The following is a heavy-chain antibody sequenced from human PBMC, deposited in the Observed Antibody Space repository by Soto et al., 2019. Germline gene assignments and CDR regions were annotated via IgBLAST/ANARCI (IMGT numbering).Heavy chain of an antibody. D-gene: IGHD6-19*01. CDR2: FDPEDGET. J-gene: IGHJ3*02. Sequence: QVQLVQSGAEVKKPGASVKVSCKVSGYTLTELSMHWVRQAPGKGLEWMGGFDPEDGETIYAQKFQGRVTMTEDTSNDKAYMEVGSLRSEDTAVYYCATDGGIAVAGTVYDAFDIWGQGTMVTVSS. CDR3: ATDGGIAVAGTVYDAFDI. V-gene: IGHV1-24*01. CDR1: GYTLTELS.